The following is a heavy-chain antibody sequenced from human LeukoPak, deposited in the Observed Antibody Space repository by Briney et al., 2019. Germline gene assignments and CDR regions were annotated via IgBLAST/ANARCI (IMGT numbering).Heavy chain of an antibody. D-gene: IGHD6-19*01. J-gene: IGHJ6*02. V-gene: IGHV4-59*01. CDR3: ARAGYSSGWHPYYYGMDV. CDR2: IYYSGST. Sequence: SGTLSLTCTVSGGSISSYYWSWIRQPPGKGLEWIGYIYYSGSTNYNPSLKSRVTISVDTSKNQFSLKLSSVTAADTAVYYCARAGYSSGWHPYYYGMDVWGQGTTVTVSS. CDR1: GGSISSYY.